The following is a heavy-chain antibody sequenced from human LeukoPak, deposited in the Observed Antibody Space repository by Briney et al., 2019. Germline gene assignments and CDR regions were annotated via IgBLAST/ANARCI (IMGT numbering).Heavy chain of an antibody. D-gene: IGHD3-10*01. V-gene: IGHV3-30*02. J-gene: IGHJ4*02. CDR2: IQYDGSKK. CDR1: GFTFSSNG. CDR3: AKDIGSYYDY. Sequence: GGSLRLSCVASGFTFSSNGMHWVRQAPGKGLEWVTFIQYDGSKKYYADPVKGRFTISRDNSKNTLYLEMNSLRAEDTAVYYCAKDIGSYYDYWGQGILVTVSS.